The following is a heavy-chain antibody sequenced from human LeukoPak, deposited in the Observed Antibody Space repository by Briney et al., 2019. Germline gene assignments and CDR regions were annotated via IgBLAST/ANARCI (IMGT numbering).Heavy chain of an antibody. CDR2: IRYDGSNK. D-gene: IGHD2-2*01. J-gene: IGHJ3*02. V-gene: IGHV3-30*02. Sequence: DPSETLSLTCAVYGGSFSGYYWSWVRQAPGKGLEWVAFIRYDGSNKYYADSVKGRFTISRDNSKNTLYLQMNSLRAEDTAVYYCAFVVVPPMVLRDRIWGQGTMVTVSS. CDR3: AFVVVPPMVLRDRI. CDR1: GGSFSGYY.